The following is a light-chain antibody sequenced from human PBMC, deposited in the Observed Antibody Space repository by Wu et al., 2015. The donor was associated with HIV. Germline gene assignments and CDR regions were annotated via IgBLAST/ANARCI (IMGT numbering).Light chain of an antibody. CDR3: QQCGNSPYS. J-gene: IGKJ2*03. CDR2: GAS. V-gene: IGKV3-20*01. Sequence: EIVLTQSPGTLSLSPGERATLSCRASQSVTSSYLGWYQQKPGQAPRLLIYGASNRATGIPDRFSGSGSGTDFTLTISRLEPEDFAVYYCQQCGNSPYSFGQGTKLQIK. CDR1: QSVTSSY.